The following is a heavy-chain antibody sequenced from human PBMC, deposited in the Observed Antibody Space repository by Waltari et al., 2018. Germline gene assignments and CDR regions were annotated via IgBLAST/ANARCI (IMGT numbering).Heavy chain of an antibody. CDR3: ARGGIVVVPAAMWAVFDY. J-gene: IGHJ4*02. CDR2: ISSSSSYI. Sequence: EVQLVESGGGLVKPGGSLRLSCAASGFTFSSYSMNWVRQAPGKGLEWVSSISSSSSYIDYADSVKGRFTISRDNAKNSLYLQMNSLRAEDTAVYYCARGGIVVVPAAMWAVFDYWGQGTLVTVSS. CDR1: GFTFSSYS. V-gene: IGHV3-21*01. D-gene: IGHD2-2*01.